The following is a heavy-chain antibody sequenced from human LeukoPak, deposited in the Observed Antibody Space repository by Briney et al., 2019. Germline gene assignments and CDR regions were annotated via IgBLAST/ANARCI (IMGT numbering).Heavy chain of an antibody. V-gene: IGHV3-23*01. J-gene: IGHJ3*02. CDR2: IGGSGGST. Sequence: GGSLRLSCAASGFTFSIFAMSWVRQAPGKGLEWVSAIGGSGGSTYYADSVKGRFTISRDNSKNTLYLQMNSLRAEDTAVYYCAKLFYYDSSGYSLAFDIWGQGTMVTVSS. CDR3: AKLFYYDSSGYSLAFDI. CDR1: GFTFSIFA. D-gene: IGHD3-22*01.